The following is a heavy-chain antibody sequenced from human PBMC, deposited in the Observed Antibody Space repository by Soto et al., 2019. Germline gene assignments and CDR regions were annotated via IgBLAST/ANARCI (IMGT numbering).Heavy chain of an antibody. CDR2: MKPDGSEK. V-gene: IGHV3-7*01. D-gene: IGHD6-6*01. CDR1: GFTFSSYW. CDR3: ARDEARPLGY. J-gene: IGHJ4*02. Sequence: GGSLRLSCAASGFTFSSYWMSWVRQAPGKGLEWVANMKPDGSEKYYVDSVRGRFTISRDNVENSLNLQMNSLRAEDAALYYCARDEARPLGYWGQGTLVTVSS.